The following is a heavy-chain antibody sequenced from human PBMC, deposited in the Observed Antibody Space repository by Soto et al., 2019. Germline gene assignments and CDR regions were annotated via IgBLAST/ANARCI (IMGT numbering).Heavy chain of an antibody. CDR2: IITIFRTP. CDR3: ARDKDRPRLGGNYYYIMDV. J-gene: IGHJ6*02. V-gene: IGHV1-69*12. CDR1: GGTFSSYA. Sequence: QVQLVQSGAEVKKPGSSVKVSCKASGGTFSSYAISWVRQAPGQGLEWMGGIITIFRTPDYAQKFQGRVTITADESTSTAYMELSSLRSEDTAVYYCARDKDRPRLGGNYYYIMDVWGQGTTVTVSS. D-gene: IGHD5-12*01.